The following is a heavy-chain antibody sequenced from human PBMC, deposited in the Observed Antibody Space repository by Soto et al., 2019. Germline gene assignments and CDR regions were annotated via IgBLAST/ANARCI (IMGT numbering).Heavy chain of an antibody. CDR1: GGSISSGDYY. D-gene: IGHD5-12*01. V-gene: IGHV4-30-4*01. CDR3: ASHSGYDNYYYYGMDV. Sequence: PSETLSLTCTVSGGSISSGDYYWSWIRQPPGKGLEWIGYIYYSGSTYYNPSLKSRVTISVDTSKNQFSLKLSSVTAADTAVYYCASHSGYDNYYYYGMDVWGQGTTVTVSS. CDR2: IYYSGST. J-gene: IGHJ6*02.